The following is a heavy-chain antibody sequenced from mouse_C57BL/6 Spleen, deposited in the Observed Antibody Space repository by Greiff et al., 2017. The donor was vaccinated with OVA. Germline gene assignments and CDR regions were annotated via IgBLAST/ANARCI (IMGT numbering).Heavy chain of an antibody. CDR2: ISSGSSTI. J-gene: IGHJ4*01. CDR1: GFTFSDYG. Sequence: EVKVVESGGGLVKPGGSLKLSCAASGFTFSDYGMHWVRQAPEKGLEWVAYISSGSSTIYYADTVKGRFTISRDNAKNTLFLQMTSLRSEDTAMYYCATYYYGSSHYAMDYWGQGTSVTVSS. D-gene: IGHD1-1*01. V-gene: IGHV5-17*01. CDR3: ATYYYGSSHYAMDY.